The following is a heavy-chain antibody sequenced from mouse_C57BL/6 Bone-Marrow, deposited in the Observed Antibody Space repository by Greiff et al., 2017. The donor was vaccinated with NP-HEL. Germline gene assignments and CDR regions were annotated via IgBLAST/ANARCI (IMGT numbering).Heavy chain of an antibody. V-gene: IGHV1-69*01. CDR1: GYTFTSYW. CDR3: ARSGDPYYFDY. Sequence: QVQLKQPGAELVMPGASVKLSCKASGYTFTSYWMHWVKQRPGQGLEWIGEIDPSDSYTNYNPQFKGKSLLTVDKYSSTAYMQLSSLTSEDSAVYYCARSGDPYYFDYWGHGTTLTVST. CDR2: IDPSDSYT. J-gene: IGHJ2*01. D-gene: IGHD3-2*02.